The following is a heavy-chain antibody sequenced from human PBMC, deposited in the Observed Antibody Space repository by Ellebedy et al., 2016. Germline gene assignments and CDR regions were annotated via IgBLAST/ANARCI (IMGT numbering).Heavy chain of an antibody. V-gene: IGHV3-20*04. D-gene: IGHD6-6*01. Sequence: GESLKISCAASGFTFDDYGMSWVRQAPGKGLEWVSGINWNGGSTGYADSVKGRFTISRDNAKNTLFLQMNSLRAEDTAVYYCARGGPYSSSPLDYWGQGTLVTVSS. CDR2: INWNGGST. CDR1: GFTFDDYG. CDR3: ARGGPYSSSPLDY. J-gene: IGHJ4*02.